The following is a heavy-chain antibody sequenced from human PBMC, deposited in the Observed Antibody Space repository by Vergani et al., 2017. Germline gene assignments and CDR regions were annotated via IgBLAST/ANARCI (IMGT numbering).Heavy chain of an antibody. CDR1: QYTFTDYY. J-gene: IGHJ5*02. D-gene: IGHD6-25*01. CDR3: AREGAYSSGFDP. V-gene: IGHV1-2*02. CDR2: INPNSGGT. Sequence: QVQLVQSGAEVTKPGASVKVSCKASQYTFTDYYIHWVRLAPGQGLEWMGWINPNSGGTHYAQKFQGRVTMTRDTSISTAYMELSRLRSDDTAVYYCAREGAYSSGFDPWGQGTLVTVSS.